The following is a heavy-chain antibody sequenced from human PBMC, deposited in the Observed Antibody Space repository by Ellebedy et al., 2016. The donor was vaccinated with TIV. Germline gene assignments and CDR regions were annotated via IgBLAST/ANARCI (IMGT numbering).Heavy chain of an antibody. Sequence: GESLKISCAASGFTFSSHSINWVRQAPGKGLEWVSYISGTGITTNYADSVDGRFNISRDNAKNSVFLQMHNLRPEDTAVYFCARNDRQRGFDSWGQGTLVTVSS. CDR3: ARNDRQRGFDS. CDR2: ISGTGITT. V-gene: IGHV3-48*04. J-gene: IGHJ4*02. CDR1: GFTFSSHS.